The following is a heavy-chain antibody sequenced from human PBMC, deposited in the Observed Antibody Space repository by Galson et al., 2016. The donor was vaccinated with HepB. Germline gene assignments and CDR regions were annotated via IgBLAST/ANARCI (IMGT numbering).Heavy chain of an antibody. CDR2: ISGSGGST. D-gene: IGHD3-10*01. CDR1: GFTFSTYG. V-gene: IGHV3-23*01. J-gene: IGHJ6*02. Sequence: SLRLSCAAPGFTFSTYGMSWVRQAPGTGLEWVSVISGSGGSTYYAASVKGRFTISRDNSKNTLYLQMNSLRAEDTAVYYCARVITMVRGILKQRDYYGMDVWGQGTTVTGSS. CDR3: ARVITMVRGILKQRDYYGMDV.